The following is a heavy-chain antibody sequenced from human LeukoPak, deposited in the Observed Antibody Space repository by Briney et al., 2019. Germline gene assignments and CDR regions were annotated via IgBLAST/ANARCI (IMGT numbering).Heavy chain of an antibody. CDR2: ISGGGGST. CDR3: AKDPSGADSVGYFDY. Sequence: PGGSLRLSCAASGFTFSSYAMSWVRQAPGKGLEWVSAISGGGGSTYYADSVKGRFTISRDNSKNTLYLQMNSLRAEDTAVYYCAKDPSGADSVGYFDYWGQGTLVTVSS. J-gene: IGHJ4*02. CDR1: GFTFSSYA. V-gene: IGHV3-23*01. D-gene: IGHD3-10*01.